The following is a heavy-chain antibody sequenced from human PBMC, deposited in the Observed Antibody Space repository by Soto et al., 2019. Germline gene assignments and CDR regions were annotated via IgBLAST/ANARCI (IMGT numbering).Heavy chain of an antibody. V-gene: IGHV4-31*03. CDR1: GGSISSGGYY. J-gene: IGHJ5*02. D-gene: IGHD3-16*01. CDR3: ARVGGINWFDP. Sequence: PSETLFLTCTVSGGSISSGGYYWSWIRQHPGKGLEWIGYIYYSGSTYYNPSLKSRVTISVDTSKNQFSLKLSSVTAADTAVYYCARVGGINWFDPSGQGTLVTVSS. CDR2: IYYSGST.